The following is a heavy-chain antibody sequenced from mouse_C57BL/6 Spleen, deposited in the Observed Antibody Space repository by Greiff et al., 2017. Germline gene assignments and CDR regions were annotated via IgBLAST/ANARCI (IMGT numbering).Heavy chain of an antibody. D-gene: IGHD2-10*02. Sequence: EVQLQQSGAELVRPGASVKLSCTASGFNIKDDYMHWVKQRPEQGLEWIGWIDPENGDTEYASKCQGKATITADTSSNTAYLQLSSLTSEDTAVYYCTTGYGNYGYWGQGTTLTVSS. J-gene: IGHJ2*01. CDR2: IDPENGDT. CDR1: GFNIKDDY. CDR3: TTGYGNYGY. V-gene: IGHV14-4*01.